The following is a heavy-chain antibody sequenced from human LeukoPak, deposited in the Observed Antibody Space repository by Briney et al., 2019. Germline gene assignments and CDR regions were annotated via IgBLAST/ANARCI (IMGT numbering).Heavy chain of an antibody. CDR3: ATDGSKVREVIAYYFDY. J-gene: IGHJ4*02. CDR1: GFTFSTYW. D-gene: IGHD3-10*01. CDR2: IKQDGSEK. Sequence: GGSLRLSCAASGFTFSTYWMSWVRQTPGKGLEWVAIIKQDGSEKYYVDSVEGRFTISRDNSKNTLYLQMNSLRAEDTAVYYCATDGSKVREVIAYYFDYWGQGVLVTVSS. V-gene: IGHV3-7*01.